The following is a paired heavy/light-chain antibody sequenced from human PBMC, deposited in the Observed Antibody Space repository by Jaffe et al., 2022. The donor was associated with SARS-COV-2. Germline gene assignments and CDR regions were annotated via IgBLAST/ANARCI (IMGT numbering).Light chain of an antibody. CDR3: QVWDHNSDNGV. CDR2: DDG. V-gene: IGLV3-21*02. CDR1: NIETKS. Sequence: SYVLTQPPSVSVAPGQTARITCGGNNIETKSVHWYQQKPGQAPVLVVHDDGDRPSGIPERFSGSNSGNTATLTISRVAAGDEADYYCQVWDHNSDNGVFGGGTRLTVL. J-gene: IGLJ3*02.
Heavy chain of an antibody. CDR1: GYSFSRYA. D-gene: IGHD3-16*01. J-gene: IGHJ6*02. V-gene: IGHV1-3*01. Sequence: QVQLVQSGAEVKKPGASVKVSCKASGYSFSRYAMHWVRQAPGQRLEWMAWINAGNDDTKYSQKFQGRVTITRDTSARTAYMELRGLRSEDTAVYFCARVKAGTIWGTDNYYYAMDIWGQGTTVTVSS. CDR2: INAGNDDT. CDR3: ARVKAGTIWGTDNYYYAMDI.